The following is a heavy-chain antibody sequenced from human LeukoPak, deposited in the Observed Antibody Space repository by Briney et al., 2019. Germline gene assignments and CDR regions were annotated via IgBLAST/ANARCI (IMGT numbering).Heavy chain of an antibody. Sequence: ASVKVSCKASGYTFTHHGISWVRQAPGQGLEWMVWISCYNGDTHYAQKFQGRVTMTTDKSTSTAYMEVRSLRSDDTAVYYCARDPSNTSGYYAYFDNWGQGTLVTVSS. V-gene: IGHV1-18*01. CDR2: ISCYNGDT. CDR3: ARDPSNTSGYYAYFDN. D-gene: IGHD6-19*01. CDR1: GYTFTHHG. J-gene: IGHJ4*02.